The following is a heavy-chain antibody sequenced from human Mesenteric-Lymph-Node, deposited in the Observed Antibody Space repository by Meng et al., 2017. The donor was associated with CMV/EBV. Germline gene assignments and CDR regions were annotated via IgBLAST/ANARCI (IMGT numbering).Heavy chain of an antibody. D-gene: IGHD6-25*01. Sequence: ASVKVSCKASGYTFTGYYMHWVRQAPGQGLEWMGWINPNSGGTNYAQKFQGRVTMTRDTSITTAYMTLSSLRSEDTAVYYCAISAVTAAFDYWGQGTLVTVSS. J-gene: IGHJ4*02. V-gene: IGHV1-2*02. CDR3: AISAVTAAFDY. CDR2: INPNSGGT. CDR1: GYTFTGYY.